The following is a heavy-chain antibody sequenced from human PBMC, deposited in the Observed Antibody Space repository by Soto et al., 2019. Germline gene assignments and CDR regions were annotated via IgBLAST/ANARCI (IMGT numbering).Heavy chain of an antibody. CDR1: GFTFNNYA. CDR2: ISHSGGTT. CDR3: AKGRGQNWNFEY. D-gene: IGHD1-1*01. J-gene: IGHJ4*01. Sequence: EVQLLESGGGSVQPGGSLRLSCVSSGFTFNNYAMHWVRRPPGKGLEWVSSISHSGGTTYYADSVKGRFAIARDSLLNTLYLQMNSLRAEDTAVYYCAKGRGQNWNFEYWGHGTLVNVSP. V-gene: IGHV3-23*01.